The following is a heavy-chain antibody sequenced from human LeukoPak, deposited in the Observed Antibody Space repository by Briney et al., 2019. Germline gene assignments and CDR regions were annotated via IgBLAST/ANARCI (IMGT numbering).Heavy chain of an antibody. CDR2: LSGSGGST. J-gene: IGHJ4*02. CDR3: AKDKSYGSDY. D-gene: IGHD1-26*01. CDR1: GFTFSSYA. Sequence: GGSLRLSCAASGFTFSSYAMNWVRQALGKGLEWVSALSGSGGSTFYADSVKGRFTISRDNSKNTLYLQMNSLRAEDTAVYYCAKDKSYGSDYWGQGTLVTVSS. V-gene: IGHV3-23*01.